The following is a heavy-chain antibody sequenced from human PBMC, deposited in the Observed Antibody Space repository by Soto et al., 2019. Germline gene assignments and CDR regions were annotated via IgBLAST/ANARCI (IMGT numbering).Heavy chain of an antibody. D-gene: IGHD4-4*01. CDR2: VSYRGIT. Sequence: PSETLSLTCTVSGGSVSSDSYFWSWVRQPPGKGLEWIGYVSYRGITTYNPSLKSRVTILLGTSKNQISLNLRSVTAADTAVYYCARDREYSFRLTYDIWGQGTMVTVS. J-gene: IGHJ3*02. CDR3: ARDREYSFRLTYDI. V-gene: IGHV4-61*01. CDR1: GGSVSSDSYF.